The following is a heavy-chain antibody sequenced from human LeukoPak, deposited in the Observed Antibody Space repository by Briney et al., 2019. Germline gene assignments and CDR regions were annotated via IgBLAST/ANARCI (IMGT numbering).Heavy chain of an antibody. D-gene: IGHD3-22*01. CDR1: GGSISSGGYY. J-gene: IGHJ4*02. Sequence: PSETLSLTCTVSGGSISSGGYYLSWIRQHPGKGLEWIGYIYYSGSTYYNPSLKSRVTISVDTSNNQFSLKLSSVTAADTAVYYCARLHDDSSGYYGFDYWGQGTLVTVSS. V-gene: IGHV4-31*03. CDR3: ARLHDDSSGYYGFDY. CDR2: IYYSGST.